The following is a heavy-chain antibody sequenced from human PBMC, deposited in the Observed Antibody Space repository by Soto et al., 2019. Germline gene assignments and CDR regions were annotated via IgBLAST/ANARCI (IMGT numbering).Heavy chain of an antibody. D-gene: IGHD2-2*01. CDR1: GFTFSSYA. J-gene: IGHJ6*03. CDR3: ATDLRYCSSTSCYAVYYYYMDV. V-gene: IGHV3-23*01. Sequence: EVQLLESGGGLVQPGGSLRLSCAASGFTFSSYAMSWVRQAPGKGLEWVSAISGSGGSTYYADSVKGRFTISRDNSKNTLCLQMNSLRAEDTAVYYCATDLRYCSSTSCYAVYYYYMDVWGKGTTVTVSS. CDR2: ISGSGGST.